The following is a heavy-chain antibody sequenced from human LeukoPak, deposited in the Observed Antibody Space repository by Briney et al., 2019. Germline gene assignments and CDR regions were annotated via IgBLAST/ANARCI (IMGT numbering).Heavy chain of an antibody. V-gene: IGHV3-23*01. CDR1: GFTFSSYG. D-gene: IGHD6-19*01. J-gene: IGHJ4*02. CDR3: AKDLPWYSSGWRPYYFDY. Sequence: GGSLRLSCAASGFTFSSYGMSWVRQAPGKGLEWVSAISGSGGSTYYADSVKGRFTISRDNSKNTLYLQMNSLRAEDTAVYYCAKDLPWYSSGWRPYYFDYWGQGTLVTVSS. CDR2: ISGSGGST.